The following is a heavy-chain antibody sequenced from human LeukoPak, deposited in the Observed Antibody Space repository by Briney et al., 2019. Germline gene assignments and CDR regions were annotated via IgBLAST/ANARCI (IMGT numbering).Heavy chain of an antibody. D-gene: IGHD3-22*01. CDR3: ARNGQVYYYGLFDY. CDR2: IYYSGST. CDR1: GGSISSSSYY. Sequence: SETLSLTCTVSGGSISSSSYYWGWIRQPPGKGLEWIGSIYYSGSTYYNPSLKSRVTISVDTSKNQFFLKLSSVTAADTAVYYCARNGQVYYYGLFDYWGQGTLVTVSS. V-gene: IGHV4-39*07. J-gene: IGHJ4*02.